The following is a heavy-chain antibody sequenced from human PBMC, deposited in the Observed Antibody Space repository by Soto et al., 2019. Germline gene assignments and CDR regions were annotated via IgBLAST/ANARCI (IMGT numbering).Heavy chain of an antibody. CDR1: GFTFSSYG. CDR2: ISYDGSNK. Sequence: LRLSCAASGFTFSSYGMHWVRQAPGKGLEWVAVISYDGSNKYYADSVKGRFTISRDNSKNTLYLQMNSLRAEDTAVYYCAKPAWGSSGWYFDYWGQGTLVTVSS. V-gene: IGHV3-30*18. D-gene: IGHD6-19*01. J-gene: IGHJ4*02. CDR3: AKPAWGSSGWYFDY.